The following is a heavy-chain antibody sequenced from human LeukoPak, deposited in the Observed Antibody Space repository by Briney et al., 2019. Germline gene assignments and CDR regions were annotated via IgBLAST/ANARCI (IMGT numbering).Heavy chain of an antibody. D-gene: IGHD3-10*01. Sequence: GGSLRLSCAASGFTVSSSYMYWVRQAPGKGLEWVSFIHRDEKTYYGDSVKGRFTMSRDNSKNTLYLQMNSLGADDTAVYYCAREVISSPSYFDYWGQGTLVTVSS. V-gene: IGHV3-53*01. CDR3: AREVISSPSYFDY. CDR1: GFTVSSSY. CDR2: IHRDEKT. J-gene: IGHJ4*02.